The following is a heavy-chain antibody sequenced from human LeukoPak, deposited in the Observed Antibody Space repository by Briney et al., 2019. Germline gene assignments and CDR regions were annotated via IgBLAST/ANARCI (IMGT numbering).Heavy chain of an antibody. J-gene: IGHJ4*02. V-gene: IGHV5-51*01. D-gene: IGHD3-22*01. Sequence: GESLKISCKGSGYGFTSYWIGWVRQMPGKGLEWMGIIYPGDSDTRYSPSFQGQVTISADKSISTAHLQWSSLKASDTAMYYCARLFTDSSGYLAYWGQGTLVTVSS. CDR3: ARLFTDSSGYLAY. CDR1: GYGFTSYW. CDR2: IYPGDSDT.